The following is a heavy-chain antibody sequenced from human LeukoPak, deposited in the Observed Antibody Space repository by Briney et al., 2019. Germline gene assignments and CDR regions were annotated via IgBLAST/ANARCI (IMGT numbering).Heavy chain of an antibody. V-gene: IGHV3-74*01. D-gene: IGHD5-24*01. CDR3: ARDQATSNVLGP. Sequence: AGGSLRLSCAASGFTFSTYWMHWVRQAPGKGLVWVSRISTDGSSTNYADSVKGRFTTSRDNAKSTLYLQMNSLRAEDTAVYYCARDQATSNVLGPWGQGTLVTVSS. CDR1: GFTFSTYW. CDR2: ISTDGSST. J-gene: IGHJ5*02.